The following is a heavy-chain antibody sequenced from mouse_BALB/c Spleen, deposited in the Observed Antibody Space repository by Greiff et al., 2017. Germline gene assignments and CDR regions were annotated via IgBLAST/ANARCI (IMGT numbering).Heavy chain of an antibody. CDR2: IDPANGNT. V-gene: IGHV14-3*02. Sequence: EVKLQESGVELVKPGASVKLSCTASGFNIKDTYMHWVKQRPEQGLEWIGRIDPANGNTKYDPKFQGKATITADTSSNTAYLQLSSLTSEDTAVYYCARRDYYGSSDFDYWGQGTTLTVSS. J-gene: IGHJ2*01. D-gene: IGHD1-1*01. CDR1: GFNIKDTY. CDR3: ARRDYYGSSDFDY.